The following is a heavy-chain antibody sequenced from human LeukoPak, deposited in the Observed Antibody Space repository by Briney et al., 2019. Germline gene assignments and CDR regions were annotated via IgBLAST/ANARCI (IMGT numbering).Heavy chain of an antibody. CDR2: ISYDGSNK. V-gene: IGHV3-30-3*01. Sequence: GGSLRLSCAASGFTFSSYAMHWVRQAPGKGLEWVAVISYDGSNKYYADSVKGRFTISRDNSKNTLYLQMNSLRAEDTAVYYCAREARIAVAGGNYFDYWXXXXLVTVSS. CDR1: GFTFSSYA. D-gene: IGHD6-19*01. CDR3: AREARIAVAGGNYFDY. J-gene: IGHJ4*01.